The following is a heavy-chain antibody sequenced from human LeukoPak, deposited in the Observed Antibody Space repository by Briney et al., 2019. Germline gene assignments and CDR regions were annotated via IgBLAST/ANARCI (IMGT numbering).Heavy chain of an antibody. D-gene: IGHD2-2*01. J-gene: IGHJ3*02. CDR3: ARRLPAPEAFDI. Sequence: GESLKISCEGSGYSFTTYWIGWVRQMPGKGLEWMGIIYPGDSETTYSPSFQGQVTISADKSISTAYLQWSSLKASDAAMYYCARRLPAPEAFDIWGQGRMVTVSS. V-gene: IGHV5-51*01. CDR1: GYSFTTYW. CDR2: IYPGDSET.